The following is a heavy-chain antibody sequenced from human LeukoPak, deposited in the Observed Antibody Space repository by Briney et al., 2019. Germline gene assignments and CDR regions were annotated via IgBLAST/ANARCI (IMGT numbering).Heavy chain of an antibody. V-gene: IGHV4-61*01. CDR1: GGSISSSSYY. Sequence: SETLSLTCTVSGGSISSSSYYWSWIRQPPGTGLEWIGYIYYSGSTNYNPSLKSRVTISVDTSKNQFSLKLSSVTAADTAVYYCARDIRYYYGMDVWGQGATVTVSS. CDR3: ARDIRYYYGMDV. J-gene: IGHJ6*02. CDR2: IYYSGST. D-gene: IGHD2-21*01.